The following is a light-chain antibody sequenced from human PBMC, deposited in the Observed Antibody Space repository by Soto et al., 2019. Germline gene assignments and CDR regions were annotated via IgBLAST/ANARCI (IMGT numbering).Light chain of an antibody. Sequence: EIVLMQSPGTLPLSQGERATLSCRASQSVSSSYLAWYQQKPGQAPRLLIYGASSRATGIPDRFSGSGSGTDFTLTISRLEPEDFAVYYCQQYGSSSWTFGQGTKV. J-gene: IGKJ1*01. V-gene: IGKV3-20*01. CDR3: QQYGSSSWT. CDR1: QSVSSSY. CDR2: GAS.